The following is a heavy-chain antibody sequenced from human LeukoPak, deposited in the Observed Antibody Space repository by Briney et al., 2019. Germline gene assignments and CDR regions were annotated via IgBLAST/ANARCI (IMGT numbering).Heavy chain of an antibody. V-gene: IGHV3-30*01. CDR3: AREEQELVRDYYYYMDV. Sequence: GGSLRLSCAASGFIFSNFAMHWVRQAPGKGLEWVALISYDGSHTYYADSTKGRFTISRDNSRNVLYLQMTSLSGDDSAVYYCAREEQELVRDYYYYMDVWGKGTTVTVSS. CDR2: ISYDGSHT. J-gene: IGHJ6*03. D-gene: IGHD6-13*01. CDR1: GFIFSNFA.